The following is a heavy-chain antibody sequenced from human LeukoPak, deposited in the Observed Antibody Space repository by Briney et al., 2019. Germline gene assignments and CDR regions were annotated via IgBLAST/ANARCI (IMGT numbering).Heavy chain of an antibody. V-gene: IGHV3-64*01. CDR1: GFTFGSYA. J-gene: IGHJ4*02. D-gene: IGHD3-3*01. Sequence: GGSLRLSCAASGFTFGSYAMHWVRQAPGKGLEFVSAISTNGAGTYYANSVRGRFTISRDNSKNTLYLQMGSLRAEDMAVYYCARARWSGYYYFEYWGQGTLVTVSS. CDR3: ARARWSGYYYFEY. CDR2: ISTNGAGT.